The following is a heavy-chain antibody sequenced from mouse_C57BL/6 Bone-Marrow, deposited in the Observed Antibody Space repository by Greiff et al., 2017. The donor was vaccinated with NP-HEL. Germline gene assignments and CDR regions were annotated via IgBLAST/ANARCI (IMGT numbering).Heavy chain of an antibody. J-gene: IGHJ4*01. CDR1: GYAFSSSW. CDR3: ARSLRSYAMDY. V-gene: IGHV1-82*01. D-gene: IGHD1-1*01. CDR2: IYPGDGDT. Sequence: QVQLKESGPELVKPGASVKISCKASGYAFSSSWMNWVKQRPGKGLEWIGRIYPGDGDTNYNGKFKGKATLTADKSSSTAYMQLSSLTSEDSAVYFCARSLRSYAMDYWGQGTSVTVSS.